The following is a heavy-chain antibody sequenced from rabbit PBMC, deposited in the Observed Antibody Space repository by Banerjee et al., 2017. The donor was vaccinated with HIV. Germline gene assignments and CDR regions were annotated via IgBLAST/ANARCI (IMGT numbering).Heavy chain of an antibody. CDR3: ARDGGSYGGGGFSL. J-gene: IGHJ4*01. CDR2: IYAANSDST. D-gene: IGHD8-1*01. Sequence: QEQLVESGGGLVQPEGSLTLTCKASGFGFSSNAGCWVRQAPGKGLEWIACIYAANSDSTYYANWAKGRFTVSKPSSTTVTLQMTSLTAADTATYFCARDGGSYGGGGFSLWGPGTLVTV. V-gene: IGHV1S45*01. CDR1: GFGFSSNAG.